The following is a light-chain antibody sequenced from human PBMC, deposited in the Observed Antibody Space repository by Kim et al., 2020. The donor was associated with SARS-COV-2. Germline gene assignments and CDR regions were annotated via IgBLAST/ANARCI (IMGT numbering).Light chain of an antibody. CDR1: QSVFYSSNNKNY. CDR3: QQYYRTPLT. V-gene: IGKV4-1*01. CDR2: WAS. Sequence: ATINCKASQSVFYSSNNKNYLAWYQQKSGQPPKRLIYWASTRQSGVPDRFSGSESGTDFTLTISSLQAEDVAVYYCQQYYRTPLTFGGGTKVDIK. J-gene: IGKJ4*01.